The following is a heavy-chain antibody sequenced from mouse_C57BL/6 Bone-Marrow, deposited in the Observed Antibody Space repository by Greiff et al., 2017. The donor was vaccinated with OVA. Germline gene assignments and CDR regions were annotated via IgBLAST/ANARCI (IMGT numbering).Heavy chain of an antibody. V-gene: IGHV1-5*01. CDR2: IYPGNSDT. Sequence: VQLQQSGTVLARPGASVKMSCKTSGYTFTSYWMHWVKQRPGQGLEWIGAIYPGNSDTSYNQKFKGKAKLTAVTSASTAYMELSSLTNEDSAVYYCTNNLLWLRGGYFDYWGQGTTLTVSS. J-gene: IGHJ2*01. CDR3: TNNLLWLRGGYFDY. D-gene: IGHD2-2*01. CDR1: GYTFTSYW.